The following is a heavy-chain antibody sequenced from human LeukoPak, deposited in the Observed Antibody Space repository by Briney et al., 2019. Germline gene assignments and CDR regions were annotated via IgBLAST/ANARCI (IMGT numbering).Heavy chain of an antibody. CDR3: ARVSGGYVIRAYYFDY. V-gene: IGHV1-18*01. CDR1: GYTFTSYG. CDR2: ISAYNGNT. J-gene: IGHJ4*02. Sequence: ASVKVSCKASGYTFTSYGISWVRQAPGQGLEWMGWISAYNGNTNYAQKLQGSVTMTTDTSTSTAYMELRSLRSDDTAVYYCARVSGGYVIRAYYFDYWGQGTLVTVSS. D-gene: IGHD5-12*01.